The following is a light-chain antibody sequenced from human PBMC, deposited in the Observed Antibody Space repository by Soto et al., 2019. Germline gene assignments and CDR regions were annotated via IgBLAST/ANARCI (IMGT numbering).Light chain of an antibody. CDR1: TSDVGGSNY. Sequence: QSVLTQPASVSGSPGQSITISCTGTTSDVGGSNYVSWFQHHPRKAPTLVIFEVSNRPSGVSNRISGSKSGNTASLTISGLQAEDEADYYCSSYATGSNSPYAFGTGTKVTVL. J-gene: IGLJ1*01. CDR2: EVS. CDR3: SSYATGSNSPYA. V-gene: IGLV2-14*01.